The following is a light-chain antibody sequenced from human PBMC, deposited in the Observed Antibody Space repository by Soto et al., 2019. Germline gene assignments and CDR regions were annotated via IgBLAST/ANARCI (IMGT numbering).Light chain of an antibody. CDR3: QQSYSTPRIT. Sequence: DIQMTQSPSSLPASVGDRVTITCRAGQSISRYLNWYQQKPGKAPKLLIYAASSLQSGVPSRFSGSGSGTDFTLTISSLQPEDFATYYCQQSYSTPRITFGKGTRLEIK. CDR2: AAS. CDR1: QSISRY. J-gene: IGKJ5*01. V-gene: IGKV1-39*01.